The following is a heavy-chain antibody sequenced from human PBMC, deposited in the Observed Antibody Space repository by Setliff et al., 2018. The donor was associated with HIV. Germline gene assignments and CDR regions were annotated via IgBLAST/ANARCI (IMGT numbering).Heavy chain of an antibody. CDR2: INHSGGT. Sequence: SETLSLTCTASGGSISSYYWSWIRQTPGKGLEWIGEINHSGGTNYNPSLKSRVTISVDTSKNQFSLNLSSVTAADTAVYYCVRVRAARRGWFDPWGQGTLVTVSS. CDR1: GGSISSYY. V-gene: IGHV4-34*01. D-gene: IGHD6-6*01. J-gene: IGHJ5*02. CDR3: VRVRAARRGWFDP.